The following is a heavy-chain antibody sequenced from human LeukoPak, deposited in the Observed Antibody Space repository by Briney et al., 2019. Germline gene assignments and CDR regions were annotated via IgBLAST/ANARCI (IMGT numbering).Heavy chain of an antibody. CDR2: IRYDGSNK. D-gene: IGHD5-18*01. V-gene: IGHV3-30*02. CDR3: AKGYVDTAMVYYYYYYGMDV. CDR1: GFTFSSYG. J-gene: IGHJ6*02. Sequence: GGSLRLSCAASGFTFSSYGMHWVRQAPGKGLEWVAFIRYDGSNKYYADSVKGRFTISRDNSKNTLYLQMNSLRAEDTAVYYCAKGYVDTAMVYYYYYYGMDVWGQGTTVTVSS.